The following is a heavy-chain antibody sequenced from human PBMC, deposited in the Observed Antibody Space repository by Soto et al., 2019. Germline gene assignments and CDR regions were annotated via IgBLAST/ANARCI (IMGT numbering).Heavy chain of an antibody. CDR1: GFTFSSYA. V-gene: IGHV3-30-3*01. Sequence: QVQLVESGGGVVQPGRSLRLSCAASGFTFSSYAMHWVRQAPGKGLEWVAVISYDGSNKYYADSVKGRFTISRDNSKNTLYLQMNSLRAEDTAVYYCARMSKYQLLFGPFDYWGQGTLVTVSS. J-gene: IGHJ4*02. CDR2: ISYDGSNK. D-gene: IGHD2-2*01. CDR3: ARMSKYQLLFGPFDY.